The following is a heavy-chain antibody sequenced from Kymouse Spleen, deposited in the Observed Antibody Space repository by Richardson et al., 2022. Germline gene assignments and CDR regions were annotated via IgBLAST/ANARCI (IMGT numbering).Heavy chain of an antibody. CDR1: GGSFSGYY. V-gene: IGHV4-34*01. Sequence: QVQLQQWGAGLLKPSETLSLTCAVYGGSFSGYYWSWIRQPPGKGLEWIGEINHSGSTNYNPSLKSRVTISVDTSKNQFSLKLSSVTAADTAVYYCARGTTGTTVSWFDPWGQGTLVTVSS. CDR3: ARGTTGTTVSWFDP. CDR2: INHSGST. D-gene: IGHD1-1*01. J-gene: IGHJ5*02.